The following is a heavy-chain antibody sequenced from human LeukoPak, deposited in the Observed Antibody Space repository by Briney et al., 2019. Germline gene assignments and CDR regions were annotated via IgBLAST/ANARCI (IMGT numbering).Heavy chain of an antibody. J-gene: IGHJ4*02. Sequence: GASVRVSCKASGYTFTSYDINWVRQATGQGLEWMGWMNPNSGNTGCAQKFQGRVTMTRDMSTSTVYMELSSLRSEDTAVYYCAREPVDYYDNSGPPDYWGQGTLVTVSS. CDR2: MNPNSGNT. D-gene: IGHD3-22*01. V-gene: IGHV1-8*01. CDR3: AREPVDYYDNSGPPDY. CDR1: GYTFTSYD.